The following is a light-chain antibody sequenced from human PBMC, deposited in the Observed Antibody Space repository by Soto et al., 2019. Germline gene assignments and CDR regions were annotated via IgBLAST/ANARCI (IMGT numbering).Light chain of an antibody. Sequence: HSVLTQPPSVSGAPGQRVTISCTGSSSNIGAGYDVHWYQQLPGTAPKLLIYGNSNRPSGVPDRFSGSKSGTSASLAITGLQAEDEADYSCQSYDSSLSGSYVFGTGTKLTVL. CDR2: GNS. J-gene: IGLJ1*01. CDR1: SSNIGAGYD. V-gene: IGLV1-40*01. CDR3: QSYDSSLSGSYV.